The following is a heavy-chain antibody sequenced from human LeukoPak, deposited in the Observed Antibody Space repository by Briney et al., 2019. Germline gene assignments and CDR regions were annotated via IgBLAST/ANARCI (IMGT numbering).Heavy chain of an antibody. Sequence: GGSLRLSCAASGFTFGSYAMTWVRQAPGKGLEWVSTINYSGSSTYYADSVKGRFTISRDNSKNTLYLQMGSLRAEDTAVYYCGKDSRTGGPRAFDSWGQGTLVTVSS. CDR3: GKDSRTGGPRAFDS. D-gene: IGHD2-8*02. J-gene: IGHJ4*02. V-gene: IGHV3-23*01. CDR1: GFTFGSYA. CDR2: INYSGSST.